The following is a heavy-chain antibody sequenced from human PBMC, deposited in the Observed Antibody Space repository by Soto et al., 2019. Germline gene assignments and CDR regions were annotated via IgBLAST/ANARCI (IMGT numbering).Heavy chain of an antibody. CDR3: AKLSGTGTTAAFYYGMDV. CDR2: ISYDGSNK. Sequence: QVQLVESGGGVVQPGRSLRLSCAASGFTFSSYGMHWVRQAPGKGLEWVAVISYDGSNKYYADSVKGRFTISRDNSKNTLYLQMNSLRAEDTAVYYCAKLSGTGTTAAFYYGMDVWGQGTTVTVFS. V-gene: IGHV3-30*18. J-gene: IGHJ6*02. D-gene: IGHD1-7*01. CDR1: GFTFSSYG.